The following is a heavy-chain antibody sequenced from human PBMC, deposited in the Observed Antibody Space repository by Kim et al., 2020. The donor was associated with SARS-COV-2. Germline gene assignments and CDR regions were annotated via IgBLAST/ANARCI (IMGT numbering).Heavy chain of an antibody. D-gene: IGHD2-21*02. J-gene: IGHJ4*02. V-gene: IGHV4-31*02. CDR3: ARTSGGDSPYYFDY. Sequence: PTLKSRVTISVETSKNPFSLKLSSVTAADTAVYYCARTSGGDSPYYFDYWGQGTLVTVSS.